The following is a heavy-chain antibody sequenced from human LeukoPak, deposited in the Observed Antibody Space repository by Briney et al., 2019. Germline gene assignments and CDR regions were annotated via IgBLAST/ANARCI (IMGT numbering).Heavy chain of an antibody. V-gene: IGHV1-18*01. Sequence: ASVKVSCKASGYTLTSYGISWVRQAPGQGLEWMGWISAYNGNTNYAQKLQGRVTMTTDTSTSTAYMELRSLRSDDTAVYYCARDSSEMPTNWFDPWGQGTLVTVSS. CDR3: ARDSSEMPTNWFDP. CDR1: GYTLTSYG. D-gene: IGHD6-6*01. J-gene: IGHJ5*02. CDR2: ISAYNGNT.